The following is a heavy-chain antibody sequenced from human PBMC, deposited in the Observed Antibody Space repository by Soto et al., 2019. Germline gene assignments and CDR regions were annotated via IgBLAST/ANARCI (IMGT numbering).Heavy chain of an antibody. CDR3: AKDSVAVAGHYYYGMDV. V-gene: IGHV3-9*01. Sequence: PGGSLRLSCAASGFTFDDYAMHWLRQAPGKGLEWVSGISWNSGSIGYADSVKGRFTISRDNAKNSLYLQMNSLRAEDTALYYCAKDSVAVAGHYYYGMDVWGQGTTVTVSS. D-gene: IGHD6-19*01. CDR2: ISWNSGSI. J-gene: IGHJ6*02. CDR1: GFTFDDYA.